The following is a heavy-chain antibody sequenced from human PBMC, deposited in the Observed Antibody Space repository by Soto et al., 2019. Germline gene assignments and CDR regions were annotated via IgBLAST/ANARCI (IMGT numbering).Heavy chain of an antibody. Sequence: GGSLRLSCAASGFTVSSNYMSWVRQAPGKGLEWVSVIYSCGSTYYADSVKGRFTISRDNSKNTLYLQMNNLTAEDTAVYYCARRYYDFWSGPGMDVWGQGTTVTVSS. CDR1: GFTVSSNY. D-gene: IGHD3-3*01. CDR2: IYSCGST. CDR3: ARRYYDFWSGPGMDV. V-gene: IGHV3-53*01. J-gene: IGHJ6*02.